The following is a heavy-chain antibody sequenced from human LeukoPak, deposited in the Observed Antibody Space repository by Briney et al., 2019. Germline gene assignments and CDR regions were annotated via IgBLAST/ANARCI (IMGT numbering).Heavy chain of an antibody. J-gene: IGHJ6*03. V-gene: IGHV4-31*03. CDR1: GGSISSGGYY. CDR2: IYYSGST. Sequence: PSETLSLTCTVSGGSISSGGYYWSWIRQHPGKGLEWIGYIYYSGSTYYNPSLKSRVTISVDTSKNQFSLKLSSVTAADTAVYYCARDLQSYYYYYYMDVWGKGTTVTVSS. D-gene: IGHD6-19*01. CDR3: ARDLQSYYYYYYMDV.